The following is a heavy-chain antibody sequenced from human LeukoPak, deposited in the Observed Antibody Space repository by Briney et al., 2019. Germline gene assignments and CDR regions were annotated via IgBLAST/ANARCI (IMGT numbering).Heavy chain of an antibody. Sequence: GASVKVSCKASGYTFTSYGISWVRQAPGQGLEWMGWISAYNGNTNYAQKLQGRVTTTTDTSTSTAYMELRSLRSDDTAVYYCARGKARGYYDFWSGYSDYYYYGMDVWGQGTTVTVSS. D-gene: IGHD3-3*01. J-gene: IGHJ6*02. V-gene: IGHV1-18*01. CDR2: ISAYNGNT. CDR1: GYTFTSYG. CDR3: ARGKARGYYDFWSGYSDYYYYGMDV.